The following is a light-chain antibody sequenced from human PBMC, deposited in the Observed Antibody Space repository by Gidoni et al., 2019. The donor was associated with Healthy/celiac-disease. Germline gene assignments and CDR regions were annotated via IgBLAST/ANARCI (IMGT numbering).Light chain of an antibody. J-gene: IGKJ3*01. V-gene: IGKV1-39*01. CDR3: QQSYSTPVT. CDR1: QSISSY. Sequence: DIQMTQSPSSLSASVGDRVTFTCRASQSISSYLNWYQKKPGNAPARFSGSGSGTDFTLTISSLQAEDFATYYCQQSYSTPVTFGPGTKVDIK.